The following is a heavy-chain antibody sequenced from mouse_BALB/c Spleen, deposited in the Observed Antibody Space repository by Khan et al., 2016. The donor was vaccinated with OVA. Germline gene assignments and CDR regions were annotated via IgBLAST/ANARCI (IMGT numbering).Heavy chain of an antibody. CDR2: IFPNTDGT. D-gene: IGHD1-2*01. V-gene: IGHV1S29*02. CDR3: ARAGYGSFGF. CDR1: GYTFTDYN. J-gene: IGHJ3*01. Sequence: EVQLQESGPELVKPGASVKISCKASGYTFTDYNMDWVRQSQGESLEWIGYIFPNTDGTGYNQKFKTKATLTVDSSSSTAYMELRSLTSDDSAVYFCARAGYGSFGFWGQGTLVTVSA.